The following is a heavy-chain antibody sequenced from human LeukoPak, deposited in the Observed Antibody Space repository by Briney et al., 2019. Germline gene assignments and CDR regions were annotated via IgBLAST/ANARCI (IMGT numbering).Heavy chain of an antibody. J-gene: IGHJ4*02. Sequence: PGGSLRLSCAASGFTFSSYAMSWVRQAPGKGLEWVSAISGSGGSTYYADSVKGRFTISRGNSKNTLYLQMNSLRAEDTAVYYCAKDRGSGWTVFDYWGQGTLVTVSS. CDR3: AKDRGSGWTVFDY. V-gene: IGHV3-23*01. CDR1: GFTFSSYA. D-gene: IGHD6-19*01. CDR2: ISGSGGST.